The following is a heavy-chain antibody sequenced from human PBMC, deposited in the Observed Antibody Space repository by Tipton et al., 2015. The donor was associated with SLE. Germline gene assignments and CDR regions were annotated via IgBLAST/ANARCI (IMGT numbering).Heavy chain of an antibody. D-gene: IGHD3-3*01. V-gene: IGHV3-23*03. CDR2: IYSGAGNTDYI. CDR1: GFIFSEYA. Sequence: SLRLSCAASGFIFSEYAMSWVRQAPGKGLEWVSLIYSGAGNTDYIDYVDSVKGRFTVFRDNSKNTLYLQMNSLRAEDTAVYYCARVPGVLEFWSAYYYYFYMDVWGSGITVTVPS. CDR3: ARVPGVLEFWSAYYYYFYMDV. J-gene: IGHJ6*03.